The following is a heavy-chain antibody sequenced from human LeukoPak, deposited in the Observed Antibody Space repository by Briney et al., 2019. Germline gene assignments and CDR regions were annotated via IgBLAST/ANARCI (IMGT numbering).Heavy chain of an antibody. CDR1: GFTVSTDH. D-gene: IGHD1-26*01. CDR2: SYSSGST. Sequence: GGSLRLSCAASGFTVSTDHMSWVRQAPGKGLEWVAVSYSSGSTHYAESVKGRFTISRDNSQNTLSLQMNSLRAEDTAVYYCARVWELSFDYWDQGSLVTVSS. J-gene: IGHJ4*02. V-gene: IGHV3-53*01. CDR3: ARVWELSFDY.